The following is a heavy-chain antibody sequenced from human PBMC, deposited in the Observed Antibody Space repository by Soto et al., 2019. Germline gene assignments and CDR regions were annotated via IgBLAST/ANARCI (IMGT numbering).Heavy chain of an antibody. Sequence: QVQLVESGGGVVQPGTSLRLSCAASGFTFNTYGFHWVRQAPGKGLEWVAVIGSDGNNKYYTDSVRGRFTISRDSSKNTLYLQMNSLRVEDTAVYYCARIQLDTIMALDYWGQGTLVTVS. D-gene: IGHD1-1*01. J-gene: IGHJ4*02. V-gene: IGHV3-33*01. CDR3: ARIQLDTIMALDY. CDR2: IGSDGNNK. CDR1: GFTFNTYG.